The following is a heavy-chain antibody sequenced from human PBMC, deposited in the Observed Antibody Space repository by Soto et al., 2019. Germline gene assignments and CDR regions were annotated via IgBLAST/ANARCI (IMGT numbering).Heavy chain of an antibody. V-gene: IGHV4-31*03. J-gene: IGHJ5*02. CDR2: IYYSGSN. CDR1: GGSISSGGYY. CDR3: ARSVDP. Sequence: QVQLQESGPGLVKPSQTLSLTCTVSGGSISSGGYYWSWIRQHPGKGLEWIGYIYYSGSNYHNPYLHSRVTISVDTSKNHFSPKLRSVTAADTAVHYCARSVDPWGQGTLVTLSS.